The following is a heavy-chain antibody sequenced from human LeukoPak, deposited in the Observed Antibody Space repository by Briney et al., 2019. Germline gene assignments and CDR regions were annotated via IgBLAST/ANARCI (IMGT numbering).Heavy chain of an antibody. V-gene: IGHV1-8*03. CDR3: ARMTVSGRDNWFDP. J-gene: IGHJ5*02. CDR1: GYTFTTYD. D-gene: IGHD6-19*01. CDR2: LNPNSGNT. Sequence: AASVKVSCTASGYTFTTYDINWVRQATGQGLEWMGWLNPNSGNTGYAQKFQGRVTITRNTSINTAYMELSSLRSDDTAVYYCARMTVSGRDNWFDPWGQGTLVTVSS.